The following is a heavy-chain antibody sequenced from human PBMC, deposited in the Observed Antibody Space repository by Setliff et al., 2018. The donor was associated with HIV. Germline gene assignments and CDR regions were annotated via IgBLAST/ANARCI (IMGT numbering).Heavy chain of an antibody. Sequence: ASVKVSCKASGYTFTSYPMHWVRQAPGQGLEWMGVIDTSGGSAGYAEKFRGRVTMTRDTSTSTVYMDLRNLRSEDSAVYYCARNQGDSSGWYAGDYWGHGTLVTV. CDR1: GYTFTSYP. CDR2: IDTSGGSA. J-gene: IGHJ4*01. D-gene: IGHD6-19*01. CDR3: ARNQGDSSGWYAGDY. V-gene: IGHV1-46*01.